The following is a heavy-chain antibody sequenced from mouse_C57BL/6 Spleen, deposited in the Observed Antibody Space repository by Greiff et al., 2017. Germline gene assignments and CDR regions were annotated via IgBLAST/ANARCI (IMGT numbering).Heavy chain of an antibody. CDR1: GYAFSSYW. D-gene: IGHD1-1*01. J-gene: IGHJ2*01. CDR2: IYPGDGDT. Sequence: LQQSGASVKISCKASGYAFSSYWMNWVKQRPGKGLEWIGQIYPGDGDTNYNGKFKGKATLTADKSSSTAYMQLSSLTSEDSAVYYCARDYYGSSVDYWGQGTTLTVSS. CDR3: ARDYYGSSVDY. V-gene: IGHV1-80*01.